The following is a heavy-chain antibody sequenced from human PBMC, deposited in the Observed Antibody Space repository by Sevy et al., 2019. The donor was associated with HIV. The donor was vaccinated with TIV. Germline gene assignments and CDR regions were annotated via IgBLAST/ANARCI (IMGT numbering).Heavy chain of an antibody. Sequence: GGSLRLSCAASGFTFRTYAMTWVRQAPGKGLEWVSVMSGSGGDTYYADSVKGRFTTSRDNSNNTLYLQMNSLRAEDTAVYYCAKDRVSGTYYTGDFDYWGQGTLVTVSS. J-gene: IGHJ4*02. D-gene: IGHD3-10*01. CDR1: GFTFRTYA. CDR3: AKDRVSGTYYTGDFDY. V-gene: IGHV3-23*01. CDR2: MSGSGGDT.